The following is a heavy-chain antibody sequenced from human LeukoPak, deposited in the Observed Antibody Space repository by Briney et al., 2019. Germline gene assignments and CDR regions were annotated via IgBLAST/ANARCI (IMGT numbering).Heavy chain of an antibody. CDR1: GYTFRDYY. V-gene: IGHV1-69-2*01. CDR2: VDPEDGET. CDR3: ATSPMWGGGRASAHY. D-gene: IGHD3-16*01. Sequence: ASVKVSSKVSGYTFRDYYMHWVRQAPGKGLEWMGLVDPEDGETIYAEKFQGRVTITADTSTDTAYMELSSLRSEDTAVYYCATSPMWGGGRASAHYWGQGTLVTVSS. J-gene: IGHJ4*02.